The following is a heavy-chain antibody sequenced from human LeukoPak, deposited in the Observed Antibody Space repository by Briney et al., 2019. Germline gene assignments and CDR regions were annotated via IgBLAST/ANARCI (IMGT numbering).Heavy chain of an antibody. D-gene: IGHD4-23*01. CDR1: GGFFSGYY. Sequence: SETLSLTCAVYGGFFSGYYWSWIRQPPGKGLEWIGEINHSGSTNYNPSLKSRVTISVDTSKNQFSLELSSVTAADTAVYYCARGTLTTVVTPAEIEYFQHWGQGTLVTVSS. CDR3: ARGTLTTVVTPAEIEYFQH. CDR2: INHSGST. V-gene: IGHV4-34*01. J-gene: IGHJ1*01.